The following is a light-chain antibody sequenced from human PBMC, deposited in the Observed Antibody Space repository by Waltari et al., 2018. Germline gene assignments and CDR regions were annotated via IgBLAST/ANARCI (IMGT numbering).Light chain of an antibody. Sequence: DFVMTQSPDSLAVSLGERATINCKSSQSLLHSSNNKNYLAWYQQKPGQPPELLFYWASTRESGVPDRVSGSGSGTDFTLTISSLQAEDVAVFYCQQYYSPPWTFGQGTKVEIK. V-gene: IGKV4-1*01. CDR3: QQYYSPPWT. J-gene: IGKJ1*01. CDR2: WAS. CDR1: QSLLHSSNNKNY.